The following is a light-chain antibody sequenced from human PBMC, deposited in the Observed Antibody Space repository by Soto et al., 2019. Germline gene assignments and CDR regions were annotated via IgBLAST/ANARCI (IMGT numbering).Light chain of an antibody. CDR2: DAS. J-gene: IGKJ2*01. V-gene: IGKV1-5*01. CDR3: QQYNSYSAT. Sequence: DIQMTQSASTLSVSFGDRVTITCGASQSISSWLAWYQQKTGKAPKLLIYDASSLESGVPSRFSGSVYGTEFTLTISSLQTDDFASYYCQQYNSYSATFGQGTKVDIK. CDR1: QSISSW.